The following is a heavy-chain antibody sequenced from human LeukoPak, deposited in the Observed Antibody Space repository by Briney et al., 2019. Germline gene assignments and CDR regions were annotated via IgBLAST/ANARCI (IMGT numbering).Heavy chain of an antibody. CDR1: VFTFSSYA. J-gene: IGHJ5*02. CDR2: ISGSGGST. V-gene: IGHV3-23*01. CDR3: AKARGPLIGVNWFDP. D-gene: IGHD3-10*01. Sequence: PGGSLRLSCAASVFTFSSYAMSWVRQAPGKGLEWVSAISGSGGSTYYADSVKGRFTISRDNSKNTLYLQMNSLRAEDTAVYYCAKARGPLIGVNWFDPWGQGTLVTVSS.